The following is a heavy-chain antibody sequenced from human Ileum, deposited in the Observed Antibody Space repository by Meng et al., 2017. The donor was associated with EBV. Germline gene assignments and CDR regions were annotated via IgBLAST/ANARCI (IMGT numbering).Heavy chain of an antibody. Sequence: QLQLEEAGPGWVKPSETLSLPCSVSGGSFSSRKYYWGWIRQPPGKALEWIASIYYSGTTYYNPSLQSRVSISVDKSKNQVSLNMTSMTAADTAVYYCASRELAPFDYWGQGTLVTVSS. CDR1: GGSFSSRKYY. J-gene: IGHJ4*02. CDR3: ASRELAPFDY. V-gene: IGHV4-39*07. CDR2: IYYSGTT. D-gene: IGHD1-26*01.